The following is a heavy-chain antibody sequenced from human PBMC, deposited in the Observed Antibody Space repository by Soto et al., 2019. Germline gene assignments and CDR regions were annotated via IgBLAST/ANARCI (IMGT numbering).Heavy chain of an antibody. D-gene: IGHD3-16*01. V-gene: IGHV1-69*01. CDR3: AKNLGLDPFGSYGVDG. J-gene: IGHJ6*01. CDR1: GGNSTTFA. Sequence: QVELVQSGAEVKKPGSSVKVSCKASGGNSTTFAISWVRQAPGQGLEGMGEIIPISRTTKSAHKFKDRVTIPADGSSSTVNRERRSLKSEATAIYFGAKNLGLDPFGSYGVDGWGQGPTVTVS. CDR2: IIPISRTT.